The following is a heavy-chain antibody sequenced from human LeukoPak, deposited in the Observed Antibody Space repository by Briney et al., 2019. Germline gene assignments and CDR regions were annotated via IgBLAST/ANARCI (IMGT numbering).Heavy chain of an antibody. D-gene: IGHD3-3*01. V-gene: IGHV4-34*01. CDR1: GGSFSGYY. CDR3: ARGLGIFGVVLNWFDP. CDR2: INHSGST. J-gene: IGHJ5*02. Sequence: SETLSLTCAVYGGSFSGYYWSWIRQPPGKGLEWIGEINHSGSTNYNPSLKSRVTISVDTSKNQFSLKLSSVTAADTAVYYCARGLGIFGVVLNWFDPWGQGTLVTVFS.